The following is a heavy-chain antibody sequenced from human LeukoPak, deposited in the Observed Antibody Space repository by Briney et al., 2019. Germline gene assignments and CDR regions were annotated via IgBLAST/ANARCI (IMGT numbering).Heavy chain of an antibody. CDR1: GYTFTMFH. Sequence: ASVKISCKASGYTFTMFHMHWVRQAPGQGLERMGTINPSGGSTSYAQRFQGRVTMTRDMSTTTVYMELSSLRSEDTAVYYCARVGLPRVYYYYMDVWGEGTTVTVSS. J-gene: IGHJ6*03. CDR3: ARVGLPRVYYYYMDV. D-gene: IGHD2-21*02. V-gene: IGHV1-46*01. CDR2: INPSGGST.